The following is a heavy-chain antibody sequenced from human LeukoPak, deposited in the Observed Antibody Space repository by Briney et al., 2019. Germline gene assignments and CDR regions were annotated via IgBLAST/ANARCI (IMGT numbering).Heavy chain of an antibody. D-gene: IGHD7-27*01. J-gene: IGHJ4*02. CDR1: GFTFSNHG. CDR3: ARDLAWGAFDY. Sequence: GGSLRLSCAASGFTFSNHGMNWVRQAPGKGLEWLSGVSPPGGGTYYADSVKGRFTISRDDSKNTLSLQMNSPRVEDTATYYCARDLAWGAFDYWGQGTLVTVSS. V-gene: IGHV3-23*01. CDR2: VSPPGGGT.